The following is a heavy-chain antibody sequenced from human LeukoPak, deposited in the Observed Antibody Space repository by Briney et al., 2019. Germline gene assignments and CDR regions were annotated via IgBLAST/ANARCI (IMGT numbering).Heavy chain of an antibody. CDR2: IGTAGDT. Sequence: PGGSLRLSCAASGFTFSSYDMHWVRQATGKGLEWVSAIGTAGDTYYPGSVKGRFTISRENAKNSLYLQMNSLRAGDTAVYYCARALKSGLYYYYGMDVLGQGTTVTVSS. J-gene: IGHJ6*02. CDR1: GFTFSSYD. CDR3: ARALKSGLYYYYGMDV. V-gene: IGHV3-13*01. D-gene: IGHD3-3*01.